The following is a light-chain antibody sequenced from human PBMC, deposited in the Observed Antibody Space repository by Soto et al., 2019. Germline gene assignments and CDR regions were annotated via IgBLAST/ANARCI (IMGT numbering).Light chain of an antibody. J-gene: IGLJ1*01. CDR2: DVT. Sequence: QSVLTQPASVSGSPGQSITVSCTGTSSDVGGYNYVSRYQQHPGKAPRLMIYDVTNRPSGVSDRFSGSKSGNTASLTISGLQAEDEADYYCSSYRRGSTYVFGTGTKVTVL. V-gene: IGLV2-14*03. CDR1: SSDVGGYNY. CDR3: SSYRRGSTYV.